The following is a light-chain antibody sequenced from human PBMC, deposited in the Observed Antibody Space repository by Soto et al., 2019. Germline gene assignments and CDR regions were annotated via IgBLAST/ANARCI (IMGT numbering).Light chain of an antibody. V-gene: IGKV1-5*03. CDR3: QPSRD. Sequence: DIQMTQSPSTLSASVGDRVTITCRASQSISSWLAWYQQKPGKAPKLLIYKASSLESGVPSRFSGSGSGTEFTLTISSLQPDDFATYYCQPSRDFGGGTKVEIK. CDR2: KAS. J-gene: IGKJ4*01. CDR1: QSISSW.